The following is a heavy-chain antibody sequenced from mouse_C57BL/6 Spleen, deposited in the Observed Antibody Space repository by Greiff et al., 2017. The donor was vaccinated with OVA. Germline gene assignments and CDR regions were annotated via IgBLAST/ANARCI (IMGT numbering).Heavy chain of an antibody. V-gene: IGHV1-69*01. CDR2: IDPSDSYT. CDR1: GYTFTSYW. J-gene: IGHJ2*01. Sequence: QVQLQQPGAELVMPGASVKLSCKASGYTFTSYWMHWVKQRPGQGLEWIGEIDPSDSYTNYNQKFKGKSTLTVDKSSSTAYMQLSSLTSEDSAVYYGSRGALGRKGDFDYWGQGTTLTVSS. CDR3: SRGALGRKGDFDY. D-gene: IGHD4-1*01.